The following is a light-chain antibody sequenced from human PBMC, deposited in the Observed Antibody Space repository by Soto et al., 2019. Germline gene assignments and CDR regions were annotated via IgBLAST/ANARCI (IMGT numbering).Light chain of an antibody. V-gene: IGKV1-5*01. CDR3: QQYNSYLYT. CDR2: DAS. Sequence: DLQMTQSPSTLSASVGDRVTITCRASQSISSWLAWYQQKPRKAPKLLIYDASSLESGVPSRFSGSGSGTEFTLTISSLQPDDFATYYCQQYNSYLYTFGQGTKLEIK. CDR1: QSISSW. J-gene: IGKJ2*01.